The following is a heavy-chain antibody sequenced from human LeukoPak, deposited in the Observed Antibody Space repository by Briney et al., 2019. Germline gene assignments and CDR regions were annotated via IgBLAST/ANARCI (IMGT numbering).Heavy chain of an antibody. CDR3: ARDGGSSGSTWFDP. Sequence: ASVKVSCKAFGYTFTSNYMHWARQAPGQGPEWMGVISPSGGSTTYAQKFQGRVTLTRDMSTSTAYMELRSLRSDDTAVYYCARDGGSSGSTWFDPWGQGTLVTVSS. J-gene: IGHJ5*02. D-gene: IGHD6-19*01. V-gene: IGHV1-46*01. CDR1: GYTFTSNY. CDR2: ISPSGGST.